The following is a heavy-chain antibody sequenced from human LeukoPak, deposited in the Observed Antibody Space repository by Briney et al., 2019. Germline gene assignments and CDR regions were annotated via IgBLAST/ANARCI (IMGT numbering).Heavy chain of an antibody. CDR1: GGTFSSYA. Sequence: SVKVSCKASGGTFSSYAISWVRQAPGQGLEWMGGIIPIFGTANYAQKFQGRVTITTDESTSTAYMELRSLRSEDTAVYYCATKVGADPGDAFDIWGQGTMVTVSS. D-gene: IGHD1-26*01. CDR2: IIPIFGTA. CDR3: ATKVGADPGDAFDI. V-gene: IGHV1-69*05. J-gene: IGHJ3*02.